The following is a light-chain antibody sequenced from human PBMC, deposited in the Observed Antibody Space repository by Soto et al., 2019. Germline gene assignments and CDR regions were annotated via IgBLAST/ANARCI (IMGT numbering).Light chain of an antibody. CDR1: SSNIGAGYD. CDR2: GNS. V-gene: IGLV1-40*01. CDR3: QPYDSSLSAVV. Sequence: QSVLTQPPSVSGAPGQRVTISCTGSSSNIGAGYDVHWYQQLPGTAPKLLIYGNSNRPSGVPDRFSGSKSGTSASLAITGLQAEDEADYYSQPYDSSLSAVVFGGGTKLTVL. J-gene: IGLJ2*01.